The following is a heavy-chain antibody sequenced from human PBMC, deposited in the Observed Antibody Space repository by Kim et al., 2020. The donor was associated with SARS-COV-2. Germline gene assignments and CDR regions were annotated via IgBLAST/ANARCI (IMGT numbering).Heavy chain of an antibody. Sequence: GGSLRLSCAASGFTFSSYGMHWVRQAPGKGLEWVAVISYDGSNKYYADSVKGRFTISRDNSKNTLYLQMNSLRAEDTAVYYCAKDVDILTGYPVGYFDYWGQGTLVTVSS. CDR2: ISYDGSNK. CDR3: AKDVDILTGYPVGYFDY. J-gene: IGHJ4*02. V-gene: IGHV3-30*18. D-gene: IGHD3-9*01. CDR1: GFTFSSYG.